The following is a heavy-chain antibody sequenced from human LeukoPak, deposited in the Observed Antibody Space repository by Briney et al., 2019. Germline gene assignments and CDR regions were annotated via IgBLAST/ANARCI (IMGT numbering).Heavy chain of an antibody. CDR1: GGSISSGNW. CDR2: ILHSGST. D-gene: IGHD4-23*01. CDR3: LYGGNSGDWVY. V-gene: IGHV4-4*02. J-gene: IGHJ4*02. Sequence: SETLSLTCAVSGGSISSGNWWSGVRQPPGKGLEWIGEILHSGSTNYNPSLKSRVTMSVDKSKNQFSLKLNSVTAADTAVYYCLYGGNSGDWVYWGQGTLVTVSS.